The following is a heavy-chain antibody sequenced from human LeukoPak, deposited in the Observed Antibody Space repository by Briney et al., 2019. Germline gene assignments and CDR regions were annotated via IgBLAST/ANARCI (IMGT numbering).Heavy chain of an antibody. V-gene: IGHV4-59*08. CDR2: IYYSGST. CDR1: GGSIGSYY. J-gene: IGHJ4*02. CDR3: ARGISSSWYFDY. Sequence: PSETLSLTCTVSGGSIGSYYWSWIRQPPGKGLEWIGSIYYSGSTNYNPSLKSRVTISVDTSKNQFSLKLSSVTAADTAVYYCARGISSSWYFDYWGQGTLVTVSS. D-gene: IGHD6-13*01.